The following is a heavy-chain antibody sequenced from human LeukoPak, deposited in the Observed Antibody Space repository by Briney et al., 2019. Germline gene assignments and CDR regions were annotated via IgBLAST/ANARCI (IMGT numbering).Heavy chain of an antibody. CDR2: IWYDGSNK. V-gene: IGHV3-33*01. CDR1: GFTFSSYG. J-gene: IGHJ4*02. CDR3: ARDTRRSGVSAAGSY. D-gene: IGHD6-13*01. Sequence: GRSLRLSCAASGFTFSSYGMHWVRQAPGKGLERVAVIWYDGSNKYYADSVKGRFTISRDNSKNTLYLQMNSLRAEDTAVYYCARDTRRSGVSAAGSYWGQGTLVTVSS.